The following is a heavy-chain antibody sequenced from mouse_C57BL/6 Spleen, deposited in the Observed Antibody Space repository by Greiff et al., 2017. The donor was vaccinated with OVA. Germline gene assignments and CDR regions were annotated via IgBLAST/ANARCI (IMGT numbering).Heavy chain of an antibody. CDR3: APYGSSPSYFDY. CDR2: INPYNGGT. J-gene: IGHJ2*01. Sequence: VQLQQSGPVLVKPGASVKMSCKASGYTFTDYYMNWVKQSHGKSLEWIGVINPYNGGTSYNQKFKGKATLTVDKSSSTAYMELNSLTSEDSAVYYCAPYGSSPSYFDYWGQGTTLTVSS. CDR1: GYTFTDYY. D-gene: IGHD1-1*01. V-gene: IGHV1-19*01.